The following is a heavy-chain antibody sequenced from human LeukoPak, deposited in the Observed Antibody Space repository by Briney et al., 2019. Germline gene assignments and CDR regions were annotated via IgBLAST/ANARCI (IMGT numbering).Heavy chain of an antibody. CDR2: INPNSGGT. CDR1: GYTFTGYY. Sequence: GASVKVSCKASGYTFTGYYMHWVRQAPGQGLEWMGWINPNSGGTNYAQKFQGRVTMTRDTSISTAYMELSRLRSDDTAVYYCARARQSYTHSSGWLLVWGQGTLVTVSS. CDR3: ARARQSYTHSSGWLLV. J-gene: IGHJ4*02. D-gene: IGHD6-19*01. V-gene: IGHV1-2*02.